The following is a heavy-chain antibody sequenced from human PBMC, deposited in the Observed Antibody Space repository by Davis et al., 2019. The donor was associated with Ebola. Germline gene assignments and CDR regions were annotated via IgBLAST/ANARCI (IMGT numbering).Heavy chain of an antibody. CDR1: GGSISSYY. Sequence: MPSETLSLTCTVSGGSISSYYWSWIRQPPGKGLEWIGYIYYSGSTSYNPSLKSRVTISLDTSENQFSLRLSSVTAADTAVYYCARAELGYYYDSSGYYAVGGWFDPWGQGTLVTVSS. D-gene: IGHD3-22*01. CDR2: IYYSGST. J-gene: IGHJ5*02. CDR3: ARAELGYYYDSSGYYAVGGWFDP. V-gene: IGHV4-59*01.